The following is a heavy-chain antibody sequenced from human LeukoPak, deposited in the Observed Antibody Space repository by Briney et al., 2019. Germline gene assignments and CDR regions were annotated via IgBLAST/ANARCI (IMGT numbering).Heavy chain of an antibody. CDR3: ARGEWFGELVYYYYYMDV. CDR1: AGSISSYY. J-gene: IGHJ6*03. D-gene: IGHD3-10*01. V-gene: IGHV4-59*01. Sequence: SETLSLTCTVSAGSISSYYWSWIRQPPGKGLEWIGYIYYSGSTNYNPSLKSRVTISVDTSKNQFSLKLSSVTAADTAVYYCARGEWFGELVYYYYYMDVWGKGTTVTISS. CDR2: IYYSGST.